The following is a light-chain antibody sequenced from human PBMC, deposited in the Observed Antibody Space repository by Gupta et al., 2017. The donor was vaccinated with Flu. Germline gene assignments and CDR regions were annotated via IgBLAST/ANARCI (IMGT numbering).Light chain of an antibody. CDR1: QSFSNS. CDR2: AAF. V-gene: IGKV1-39*01. Sequence: DIQMTQSPSSLSASVGDRVTITCRASQSFSNSLNWYQQKPGKAPKLLIYAAFNLHSGVPSRFSGSGSGTDFTLTISSLQPEDFATYYCQQSYSSPFTFGPGTTVDIK. J-gene: IGKJ3*01. CDR3: QQSYSSPFT.